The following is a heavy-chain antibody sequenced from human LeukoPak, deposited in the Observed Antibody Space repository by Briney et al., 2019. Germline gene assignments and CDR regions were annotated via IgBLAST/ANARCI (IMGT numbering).Heavy chain of an antibody. J-gene: IGHJ4*02. CDR1: GFTFSSYA. Sequence: GGSLRLSCAASGFTFSSYAMHWVRQAPGKGLEWVAVISYDGSNKYYADSVKGRFTISRDNSKNTLYLQMNSLRAEDTAVYYCARDPGRYYDSSGYSDYWGQGTLVTVSS. CDR3: ARDPGRYYDSSGYSDY. V-gene: IGHV3-30*04. D-gene: IGHD3-22*01. CDR2: ISYDGSNK.